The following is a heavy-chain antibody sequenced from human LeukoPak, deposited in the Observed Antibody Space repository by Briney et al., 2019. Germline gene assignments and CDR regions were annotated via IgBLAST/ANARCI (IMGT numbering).Heavy chain of an antibody. J-gene: IGHJ4*02. CDR3: AKYIVVVVAATHFDY. CDR2: ISDSGGST. D-gene: IGHD2-15*01. Sequence: TGGSLRLSCAASEFSFSSCAMSWVRQAPGKGLEWVATISDSGGSTYYADSVKGRFTISRDNSKNTLYLQMNSLRAEDTAVYYCAKYIVVVVAATHFDYWGQGTLVTVSS. V-gene: IGHV3-23*01. CDR1: EFSFSSCA.